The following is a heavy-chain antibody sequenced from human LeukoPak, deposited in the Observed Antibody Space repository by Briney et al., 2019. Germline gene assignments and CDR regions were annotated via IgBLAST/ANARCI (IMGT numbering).Heavy chain of an antibody. CDR1: GYTFTSYG. CDR3: AREGVYYYDSIGYSPLDY. V-gene: IGHV1-18*01. Sequence: ASVKVSCKASGYTFTSYGIIWVRQAPGHGLEWMGWISAYNGNTKYAQKLQGRVTMTTDTSTSTAYMELRSLRSDDTAVYYCAREGVYYYDSIGYSPLDYWGEGTLVTVSS. CDR2: ISAYNGNT. D-gene: IGHD3-22*01. J-gene: IGHJ4*02.